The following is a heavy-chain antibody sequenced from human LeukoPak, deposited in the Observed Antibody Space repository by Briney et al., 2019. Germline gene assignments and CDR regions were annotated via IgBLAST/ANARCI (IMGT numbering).Heavy chain of an antibody. Sequence: PGGSLRLSCAASGFTFSSYWMSWVRQAPGKGLEWVANIKQDGSEKYYVDSVKGRFTISRDNAKNSLYLQMNSLRAEDTAVYYCAGTLTIFGVVMTHTFDPWGQGTLVTVSS. CDR2: IKQDGSEK. J-gene: IGHJ5*02. CDR3: AGTLTIFGVVMTHTFDP. CDR1: GFTFSSYW. D-gene: IGHD3-3*01. V-gene: IGHV3-7*01.